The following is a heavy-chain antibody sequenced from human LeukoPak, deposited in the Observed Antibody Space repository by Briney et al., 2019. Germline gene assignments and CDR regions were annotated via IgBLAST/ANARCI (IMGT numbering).Heavy chain of an antibody. Sequence: ASVKVSCKTSRYTFTGYYMHWVRQAPGQGLEWMGWINPNSGGTNYAQKFQGRVTMTRDTSISTAYMELSRLRSDDTAVYYCASEGLYYGQRAFDIWGQGTMVTVSS. CDR1: RYTFTGYY. J-gene: IGHJ3*02. CDR2: INPNSGGT. V-gene: IGHV1-2*02. D-gene: IGHD4-17*01. CDR3: ASEGLYYGQRAFDI.